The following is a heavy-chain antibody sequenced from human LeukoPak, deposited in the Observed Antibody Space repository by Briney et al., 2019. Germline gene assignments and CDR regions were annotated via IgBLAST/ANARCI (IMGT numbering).Heavy chain of an antibody. CDR1: GYTFTSYW. CDR2: IDPSDSYT. D-gene: IGHD2-21*01. CDR3: ARLVVPGAPFEY. J-gene: IGHJ4*02. V-gene: IGHV5-10-1*01. Sequence: GESLRISCKGSGYTFTSYWITWVRQMPRKGLEWMGWIDPSDSYTNYSPSFQGHVTISADKSISTAFLQWSSLKASDTAMYYCARLVVPGAPFEYWGQGTLVTVSS.